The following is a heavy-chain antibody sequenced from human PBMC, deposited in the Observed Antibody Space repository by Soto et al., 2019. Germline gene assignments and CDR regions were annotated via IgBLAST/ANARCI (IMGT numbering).Heavy chain of an antibody. J-gene: IGHJ4*02. V-gene: IGHV4-31*03. Sequence: QVQLQESGPGLVKPSQTLSLTCTVSGGSISSGGYYWSWIRQHPGKGLEWIGYIYYSGSTYYNPSLKSRVTISVDTSKNQFSLKLSSVTAADTAVYYCARAPGDCSGGSCYSFDYWGQGTLVTVSS. CDR3: ARAPGDCSGGSCYSFDY. D-gene: IGHD2-15*01. CDR1: GGSISSGGYY. CDR2: IYYSGST.